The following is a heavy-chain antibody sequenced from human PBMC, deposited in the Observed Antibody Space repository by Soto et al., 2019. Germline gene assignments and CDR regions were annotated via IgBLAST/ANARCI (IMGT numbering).Heavy chain of an antibody. CDR1: GYIFVNYG. D-gene: IGHD3-16*01. CDR2: ISPYTGNT. CDR3: VMVDNYVTPTPQDV. V-gene: IGHV1-18*01. Sequence: QVQLVQSGDEVKKPGASVKVSRKASGYIFVNYGIAWVRQVPGQGLEWMGWISPYTGNTHSASKVQGRLTMTTDTSTSTAYMDLGSLTYDDTAVYYCVMVDNYVTPTPQDVWGQGTTVTVSS. J-gene: IGHJ6*02.